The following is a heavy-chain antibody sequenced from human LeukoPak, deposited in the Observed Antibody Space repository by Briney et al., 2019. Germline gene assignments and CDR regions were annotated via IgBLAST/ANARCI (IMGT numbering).Heavy chain of an antibody. CDR1: GFTFSDFY. J-gene: IGHJ4*02. Sequence: GGSLRLSCAASGFTFSDFYMTWFRLAPGKGLNWVSYIGSNGATAYYADSVKGRFTISRDNAKNSLYLQMNSLRAEDTAVYYCARETDSTLFDYWGQGTLVTVSS. D-gene: IGHD2-2*01. CDR3: ARETDSTLFDY. CDR2: IGSNGATA. V-gene: IGHV3-11*04.